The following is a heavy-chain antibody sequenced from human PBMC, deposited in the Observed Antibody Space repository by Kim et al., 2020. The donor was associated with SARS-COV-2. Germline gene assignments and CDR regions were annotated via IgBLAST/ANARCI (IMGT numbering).Heavy chain of an antibody. CDR3: TSGLHVDF. Sequence: SETLSLTCSVSGVSVSNTAYYWTWIRQHPGKGLEWIGYIHYSGRTAYNPSLQSRITISLDTFKYQDQFSLKLSSVTAADTAVYYCTSGLHVDFWGQGTLVTVSS. V-gene: IGHV4-31*03. CDR2: IHYSGRT. D-gene: IGHD3-10*01. CDR1: GVSVSNTAYY. J-gene: IGHJ4*02.